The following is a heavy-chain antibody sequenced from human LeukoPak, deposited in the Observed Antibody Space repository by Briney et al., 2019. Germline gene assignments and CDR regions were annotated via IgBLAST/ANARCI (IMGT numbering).Heavy chain of an antibody. CDR3: ARVGSITMVRGVRDY. D-gene: IGHD3-10*01. V-gene: IGHV4-34*01. J-gene: IGHJ4*02. CDR1: GGSFSGYY. Sequence: SETLSLTCAVYGGSFSGYYWSWIRQPPGKGLEWIGEINHSGSTNYNPSLKSRVTISVDTSKNQFSLKLSSVTAADTAVYYCARVGSITMVRGVRDYWGQGTLVTVSS. CDR2: INHSGST.